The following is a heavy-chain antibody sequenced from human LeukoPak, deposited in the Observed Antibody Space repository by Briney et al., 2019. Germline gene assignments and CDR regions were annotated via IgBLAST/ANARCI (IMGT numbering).Heavy chain of an antibody. CDR1: GFTFSRYA. CDR3: ARPLAGRGYDILTGYSQAFDI. Sequence: GGSLRLSCVASGFTFSRYAMHWVRQAPGKGLEWVAVISYDGSNEYYADSVKGRFTISRDNSKNTLYLQMNSLRAEDTAVYYCARPLAGRGYDILTGYSQAFDIWGQGAMVTVSS. D-gene: IGHD3-9*01. CDR2: ISYDGSNE. V-gene: IGHV3-30-3*01. J-gene: IGHJ3*02.